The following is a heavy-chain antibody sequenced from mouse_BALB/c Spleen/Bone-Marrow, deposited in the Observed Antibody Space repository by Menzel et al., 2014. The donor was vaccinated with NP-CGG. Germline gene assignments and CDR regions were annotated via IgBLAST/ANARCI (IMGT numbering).Heavy chain of an antibody. J-gene: IGHJ2*01. CDR3: ATYDY. CDR2: IYPGNVNT. Sequence: QVHVKQSGPELVKPGASVRISCKASGYTFXSYYIRWVKQRPGQGLEWIGWIYPGNVNTKYNEKFKGKATLTADKSSSTAYMQLSSLTSEDSAVYFCATYDYWGQGTTLTVSS. V-gene: IGHV1S56*01. CDR1: GYTFXSYY.